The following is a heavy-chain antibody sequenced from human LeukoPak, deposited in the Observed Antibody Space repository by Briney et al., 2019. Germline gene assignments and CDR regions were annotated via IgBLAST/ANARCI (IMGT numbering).Heavy chain of an antibody. CDR2: IYTSGST. Sequence: PSETLSLTCTVSSGSISSYYWSWIRQPAGKGLEWIGRIYTSGSTNYNPSLESRVTMSVDTSKNQFSLKLSSVTAADTAVYYCARMAANYYYYMDVWGKGTTVTVSS. J-gene: IGHJ6*03. CDR3: ARMAANYYYYMDV. V-gene: IGHV4-4*07. CDR1: SGSISSYY. D-gene: IGHD1-26*01.